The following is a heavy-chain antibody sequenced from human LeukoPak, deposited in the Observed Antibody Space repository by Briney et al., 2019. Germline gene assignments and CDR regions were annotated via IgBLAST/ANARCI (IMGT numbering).Heavy chain of an antibody. CDR1: GFTFSSYG. CDR2: IWYDGSNK. D-gene: IGHD6-6*01. J-gene: IGHJ4*02. CDR3: AKWKYSNSGIDDY. Sequence: GGSLRLSCAASGFTFSSYGMHWVRQAPGKGLEWVAVIWYDGSNKYYADSVKGRFTISRDNSKNMLYLQMNSLRAEDTAVYYCAKWKYSNSGIDDYWGQGTLVTVSS. V-gene: IGHV3-33*06.